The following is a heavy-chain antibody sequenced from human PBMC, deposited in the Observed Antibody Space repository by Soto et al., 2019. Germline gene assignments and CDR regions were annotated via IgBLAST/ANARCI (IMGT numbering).Heavy chain of an antibody. D-gene: IGHD3-22*01. V-gene: IGHV3-30-3*01. Sequence: HPGGSLRLSCAASGFTFSSYAMHWVRQAPGKGLEWVAVISYDGSNKYYADSVKGRFTISRDNSKNTLYLQMNSLRAEDTAVYYCARGTMIVVVTSPGQHWGQGTLVTVSS. J-gene: IGHJ1*01. CDR3: ARGTMIVVVTSPGQH. CDR1: GFTFSSYA. CDR2: ISYDGSNK.